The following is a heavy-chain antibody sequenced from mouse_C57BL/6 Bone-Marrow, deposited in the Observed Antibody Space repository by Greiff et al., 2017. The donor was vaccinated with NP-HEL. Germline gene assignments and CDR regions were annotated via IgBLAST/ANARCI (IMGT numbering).Heavy chain of an antibody. CDR2: IYPGSGST. J-gene: IGHJ3*01. Sequence: VQLQESGAELVKPGASVKMSCKASGYTFTSYWITWVKQRPGQGLEWIGDIYPGSGSTNYNEKFKSKATLTVDTSSSTAYMQLSSLTSEDSAVYYCARSWFAYWGQGTLVTVSA. CDR3: ARSWFAY. V-gene: IGHV1-55*01. CDR1: GYTFTSYW.